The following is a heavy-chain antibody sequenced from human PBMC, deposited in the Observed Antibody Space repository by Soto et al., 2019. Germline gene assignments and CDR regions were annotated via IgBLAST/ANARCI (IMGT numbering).Heavy chain of an antibody. CDR2: INHSGST. Sequence: SETLSLTCAVYGGSFSGYYWSWIRQPPGKGLEWIGEINHSGSTNYNPSLKSRVTISVDTSKNQFSLKLSSVTAADTAVYYCARGIWGPAPKSGYYYYGMDVWGQGTTVT. V-gene: IGHV4-34*01. J-gene: IGHJ6*02. CDR3: ARGIWGPAPKSGYYYYGMDV. D-gene: IGHD3-16*01. CDR1: GGSFSGYY.